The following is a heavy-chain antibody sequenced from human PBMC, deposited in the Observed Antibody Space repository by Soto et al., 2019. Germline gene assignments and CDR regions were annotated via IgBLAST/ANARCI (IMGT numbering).Heavy chain of an antibody. CDR3: ARLVYDTRLNYMYFDF. Sequence: SETLSLTCAVSSVSISSGNWWTWVRQTPQRGLEYIGEIFHDGTANYYPSFERRVTISVDTSKNQFSLKLTSVTAADTAIYFCARLVYDTRLNYMYFDFWGQGALVTVSS. D-gene: IGHD2-8*01. CDR1: SVSISSGNW. V-gene: IGHV4-4*02. CDR2: IFHDGTA. J-gene: IGHJ4*02.